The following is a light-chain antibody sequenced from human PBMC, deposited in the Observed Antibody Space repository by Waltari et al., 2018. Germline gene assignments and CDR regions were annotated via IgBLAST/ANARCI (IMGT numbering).Light chain of an antibody. J-gene: IGLJ2*01. CDR3: YSTDINKDQRV. CDR1: ALPKKY. CDR2: EDS. Sequence: SYELTQSPSVSVSPGQTARITCSGDALPKKYAYWYQHKSGQAPVLVIYEDSKRPSGIPDRLSGSSSGTMATLTISGAQVEDEADYYCYSTDINKDQRVFGGGTKLTVL. V-gene: IGLV3-10*01.